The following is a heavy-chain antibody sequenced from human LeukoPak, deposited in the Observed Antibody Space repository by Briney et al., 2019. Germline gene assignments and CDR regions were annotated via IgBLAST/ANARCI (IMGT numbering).Heavy chain of an antibody. D-gene: IGHD3-3*01. CDR3: AGGSYYDFWSGSLY. CDR2: IYYSGST. V-gene: IGHV4-59*01. J-gene: IGHJ4*02. Sequence: SETLSLTCTVSGGSISSYCWSWIRQPPGKGLEWIGYIYYSGSTNYNPSLKSRVTISVDTSKNQFSLKLSSVTAADTAVYYCAGGSYYDFWSGSLYWGQGTLVTVSS. CDR1: GGSISSYC.